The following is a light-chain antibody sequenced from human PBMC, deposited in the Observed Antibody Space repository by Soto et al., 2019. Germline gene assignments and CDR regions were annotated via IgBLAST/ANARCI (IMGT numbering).Light chain of an antibody. V-gene: IGKV1-39*01. CDR2: AAS. Sequence: DIQMTQSPSSLYASVGDRVTITCRASQSFSSYLNWYQQKPGKAPKRLIYAASSLQSGVPSRFSGSGSGTDFTLTIISLQPEDFATYYCQQSYSTPVFTFGPGTKVDIK. CDR3: QQSYSTPVFT. CDR1: QSFSSY. J-gene: IGKJ3*01.